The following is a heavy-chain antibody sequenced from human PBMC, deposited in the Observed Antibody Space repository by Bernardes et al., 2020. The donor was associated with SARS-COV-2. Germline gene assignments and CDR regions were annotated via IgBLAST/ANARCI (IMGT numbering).Heavy chain of an antibody. CDR2: ISVYNGNT. D-gene: IGHD2-2*02. V-gene: IGHV1-18*01. CDR1: GYSFTSYG. J-gene: IGHJ6*02. Sequence: APVKVSCKASGYSFTSYGISWVRQAPGQGLEWMGWISVYNGNTNYAQKFQGRVTMTTDTSTSTAYMELRSLRSDDTAMYYCARKVVPATIRQSYYYYYYGMDVWGQGTKVTVSS. CDR3: ARKVVPATIRQSYYYYYYGMDV.